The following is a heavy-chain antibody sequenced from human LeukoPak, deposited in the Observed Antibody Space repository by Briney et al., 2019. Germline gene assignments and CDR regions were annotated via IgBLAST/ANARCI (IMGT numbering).Heavy chain of an antibody. CDR2: VDPEDGET. Sequence: ASVKVSCKVSGYTFTDYYMHWVQQAPGKGLKWMGLVDPEDGETIYAEKFQGRVTITADTSTDTAYMELSSLRSEDTAVYYCATYYDYVWGTSKPAFDIWGQGTMVTVSS. D-gene: IGHD3-16*01. CDR1: GYTFTDYY. CDR3: ATYYDYVWGTSKPAFDI. V-gene: IGHV1-69-2*01. J-gene: IGHJ3*02.